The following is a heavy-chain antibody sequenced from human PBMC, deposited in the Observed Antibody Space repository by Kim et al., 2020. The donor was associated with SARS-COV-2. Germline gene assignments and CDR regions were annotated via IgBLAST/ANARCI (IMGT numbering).Heavy chain of an antibody. V-gene: IGHV4-4*02. Sequence: SGRTNYNPSLKSRVTISVDKSKNQFSLKLSSVTAADTAVYYCASEGVYTNWGQGTLVTVSS. D-gene: IGHD3-16*01. CDR3: ASEGVYTN. CDR2: SGRT. J-gene: IGHJ4*02.